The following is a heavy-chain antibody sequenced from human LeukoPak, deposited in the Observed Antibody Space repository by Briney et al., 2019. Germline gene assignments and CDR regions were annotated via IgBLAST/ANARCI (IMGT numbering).Heavy chain of an antibody. J-gene: IGHJ3*02. V-gene: IGHV1-69*13. CDR3: ARDKEQLVKAFDI. D-gene: IGHD6-6*01. Sequence: ASVKVSCKASGGTFSSYAISWVRQAPGQGLEWMGGIIPIFGTANYAQKFQGRVTITADESTSTAYMELSSLRSEDTAVYYCARDKEQLVKAFDIWGQGTMVTVSS. CDR2: IIPIFGTA. CDR1: GGTFSSYA.